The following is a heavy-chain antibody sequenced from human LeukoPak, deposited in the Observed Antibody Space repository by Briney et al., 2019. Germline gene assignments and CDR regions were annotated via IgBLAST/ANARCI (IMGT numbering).Heavy chain of an antibody. Sequence: SETLSLTCAVSADSFSSHYWTWVRQSPGKGLEWIGYISYIGSTNYNPSLKSRVTISIDTSKNQFSLKLRSVTAADTAVYYCQRDLVTVTKGFDIWGQGTMVSVSS. CDR2: ISYIGST. J-gene: IGHJ3*02. D-gene: IGHD4-17*01. CDR3: QRDLVTVTKGFDI. V-gene: IGHV4-59*11. CDR1: ADSFSSHY.